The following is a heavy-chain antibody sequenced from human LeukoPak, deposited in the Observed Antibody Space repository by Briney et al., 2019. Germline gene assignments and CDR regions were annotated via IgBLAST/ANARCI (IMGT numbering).Heavy chain of an antibody. CDR3: VRESRPGGAMGLYHNLDY. V-gene: IGHV3-7*01. Sequence: LPEGSLRLSCAGSGFTFSDFWMTWVRQTPGKGLEWVANIKEDGTEKNLVDSVKGRFTISRDNTKNLLFLEMNNLRGDDTAIYYCVRESRPGGAMGLYHNLDYWGQGTLVAVSS. CDR1: GFTFSDFW. D-gene: IGHD1-1*01. J-gene: IGHJ4*02. CDR2: IKEDGTEK.